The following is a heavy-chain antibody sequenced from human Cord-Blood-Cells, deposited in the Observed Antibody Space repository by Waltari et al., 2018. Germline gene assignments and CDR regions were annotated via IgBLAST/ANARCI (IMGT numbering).Heavy chain of an antibody. Sequence: QVQLVESGGGVVQPGRSLRLSCAASGFTFSSYGMHWVRQAPGKGLEWVAVIWYDGSNKYYADSVKGRFTISRDNSKNTLYLQMNSLRAEDTAVYYCVRHAVAAAAYDYWGQGTLVTVSS. CDR3: VRHAVAAAAYDY. D-gene: IGHD6-13*01. J-gene: IGHJ4*02. CDR2: IWYDGSNK. V-gene: IGHV3-33*01. CDR1: GFTFSSYG.